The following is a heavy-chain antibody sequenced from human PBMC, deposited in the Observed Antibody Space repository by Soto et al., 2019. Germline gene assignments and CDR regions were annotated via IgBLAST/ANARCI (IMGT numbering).Heavy chain of an antibody. CDR1: GGTFSNYA. Sequence: ASVKVSCKASGGTFSNYAISWVRQAPGQGLEWMGGLIPILGPPNYAPNFQGRVTITADKSKSTVYMELSSLRSEDTAVYYCAREGELLDYGMDVWGQWTRVTVSS. V-gene: IGHV1-69*06. CDR3: AREGELLDYGMDV. CDR2: LIPILGPP. J-gene: IGHJ6*02. D-gene: IGHD3-10*01.